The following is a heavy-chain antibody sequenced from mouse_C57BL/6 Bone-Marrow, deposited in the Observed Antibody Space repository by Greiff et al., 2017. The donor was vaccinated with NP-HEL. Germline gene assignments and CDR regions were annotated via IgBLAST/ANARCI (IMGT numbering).Heavy chain of an antibody. Sequence: VQLQQSGPVLVKPGASVKMSCKASGYTFTDYYMNWVKQSHGKSLEWIGVINPYNGGTSYNQKFKGKATLTVDKSSSTAYMELNSLTSEDSAVYYCASKGWDYAMDYWGQGTSVTVSS. CDR3: ASKGWDYAMDY. J-gene: IGHJ4*01. V-gene: IGHV1-19*01. D-gene: IGHD1-3*01. CDR1: GYTFTDYY. CDR2: INPYNGGT.